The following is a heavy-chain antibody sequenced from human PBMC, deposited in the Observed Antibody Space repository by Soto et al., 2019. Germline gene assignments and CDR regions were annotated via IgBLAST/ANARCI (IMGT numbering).Heavy chain of an antibody. CDR2: IWYDGSNK. J-gene: IGHJ6*02. V-gene: IGHV3-33*01. CDR3: ARAEGYCSGGSGYWGYGMDV. D-gene: IGHD2-15*01. CDR1: GFTFSSYG. Sequence: QVQLVESGGGVVQPGRSLRLSCAASGFTFSSYGMHWVRQAPGKGLEWVAVIWYDGSNKYYADSVKGRFTISRDNSKNTLYLQMNSLRAEDTAVYYCARAEGYCSGGSGYWGYGMDVWGQGTTVTVSS.